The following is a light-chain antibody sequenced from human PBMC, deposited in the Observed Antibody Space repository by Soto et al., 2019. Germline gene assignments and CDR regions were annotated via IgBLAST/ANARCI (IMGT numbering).Light chain of an antibody. Sequence: EIVMTQSPATLSVSPGERANLSCRASQSVSSNLASDQQETGQAPRLLIYGASTRATGIPARFSGSGSGSEFTLPISSLQSQDFAVYYWQQYNNWPPYTFGEGIKLEI. J-gene: IGKJ2*01. CDR1: QSVSSN. CDR3: QQYNNWPPYT. V-gene: IGKV3-15*01. CDR2: GAS.